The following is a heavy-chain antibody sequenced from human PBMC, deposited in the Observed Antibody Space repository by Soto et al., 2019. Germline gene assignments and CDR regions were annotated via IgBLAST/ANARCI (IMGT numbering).Heavy chain of an antibody. CDR3: TSLMVRGVMWVDY. CDR2: INQDGSEK. J-gene: IGHJ4*02. Sequence: EVQLVESGGGLVQPGGSLRLSCAASGFSFSSYSMSWVRQAPGKGLEWVANINQDGSEKYYVDSVKGRFIISRDNAENSLYLQMSSLIAEDTGVYYCTSLMVRGVMWVDYWGQGGLVTVSS. CDR1: GFSFSSYS. D-gene: IGHD3-10*01. V-gene: IGHV3-7*05.